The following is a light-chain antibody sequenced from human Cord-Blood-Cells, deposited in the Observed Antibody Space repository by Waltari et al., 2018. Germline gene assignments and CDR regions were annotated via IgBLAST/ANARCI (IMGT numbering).Light chain of an antibody. J-gene: IGKJ1*01. V-gene: IGKV1-5*01. CDR2: DAS. CDR3: QQYNSYWT. Sequence: DIQMTQSPSTLSASVGDRVTSTCRASQRISSWLAWYQQKPGKAPKLLIYDASSLESGVPSRFSGSGSGTEFTLTISSLQPDDFATYYCQQYNSYWTFGQGTKVEIK. CDR1: QRISSW.